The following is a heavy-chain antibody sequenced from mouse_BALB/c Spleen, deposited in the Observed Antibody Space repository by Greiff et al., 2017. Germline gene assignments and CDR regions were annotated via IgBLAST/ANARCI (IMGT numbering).Heavy chain of an antibody. J-gene: IGHJ2*01. CDR2: ISYSGST. CDR3: ARNDYEYYFDY. V-gene: IGHV3-2*02. CDR1: GYSITSDYA. D-gene: IGHD2-4*01. Sequence: VQLKESGPGLVKPSQSLSLTCTVTGYSITSDYAWNWIRQFPGNKLEWMGYISYSGSTSYNPSLKSRISITRDTSKNQFFLQLNSVTTEDTATYYCARNDYEYYFDYWGQGTTLTVSS.